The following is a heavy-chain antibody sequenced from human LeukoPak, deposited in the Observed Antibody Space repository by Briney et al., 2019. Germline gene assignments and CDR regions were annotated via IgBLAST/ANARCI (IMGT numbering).Heavy chain of an antibody. J-gene: IGHJ3*02. V-gene: IGHV4-39*07. CDR1: GGSISSSSYY. Sequence: SETLSLTCTVSGGSISSSSYYWGWIRQPPGKGLEWIGSIYYSGSTYYNPSLKSRVTISADTSKNQFSLKLSSVTAADTAVYYCARVQTSYYDILTGYYINAAFDIWGQGTMVTVSS. CDR2: IYYSGST. CDR3: ARVQTSYYDILTGYYINAAFDI. D-gene: IGHD3-9*01.